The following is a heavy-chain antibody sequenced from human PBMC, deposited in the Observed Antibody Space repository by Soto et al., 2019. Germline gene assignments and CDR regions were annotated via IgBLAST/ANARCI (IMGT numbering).Heavy chain of an antibody. CDR2: INSDGSST. D-gene: IGHD6-19*01. J-gene: IGHJ4*02. V-gene: IGHV3-74*01. CDR1: GCTFSSYW. CDR3: ARVSGWSGFDY. Sequence: GSLLPSCSAPGCTFSSYWMHWVRQAPGKGLVWVSRINSDGSSTSYADSVKGRFTISRDNAKNTLYLQMNSLRAEDTAVYYCARVSGWSGFDYWGQGTLVTVYS.